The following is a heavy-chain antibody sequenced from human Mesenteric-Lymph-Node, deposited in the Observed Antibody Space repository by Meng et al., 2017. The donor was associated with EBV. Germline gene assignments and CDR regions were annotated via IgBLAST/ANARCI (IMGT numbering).Heavy chain of an antibody. Sequence: QLQECGPVIVKPSQTSYLTCTCSGGSISIGNYSWHWIRQHRGKCLEWIGYIYYTGNTYYNTSLKSRVTISVDTSKNQFSLKLSSVTAADTAVYYCARGEDSNWFDPWGQGTLVTVSS. CDR3: ARGEDSNWFDP. D-gene: IGHD2-15*01. CDR2: IYYTGNT. CDR1: GGSISIGNYS. J-gene: IGHJ5*02. V-gene: IGHV4-30-4*08.